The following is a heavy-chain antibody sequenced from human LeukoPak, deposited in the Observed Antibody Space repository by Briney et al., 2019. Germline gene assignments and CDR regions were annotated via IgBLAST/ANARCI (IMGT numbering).Heavy chain of an antibody. CDR2: IKSKGDGETT. CDR1: GFTFTNAW. Sequence: PGESLRLSCAASGFTFTNAWMTWVRQAPGKGLEWVGRIKSKGDGETTDYASFVKGRFSMSRDDSRATMYLQMYSLEAEDTAVYYCTTDQGLTMIRGVFVSWGQGALVTVSS. CDR3: TTDQGLTMIRGVFVS. V-gene: IGHV3-15*05. J-gene: IGHJ4*02. D-gene: IGHD3-10*01.